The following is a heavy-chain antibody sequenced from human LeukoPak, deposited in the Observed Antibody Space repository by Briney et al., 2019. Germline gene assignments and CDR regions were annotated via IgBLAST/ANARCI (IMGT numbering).Heavy chain of an antibody. Sequence: GGSLRLSCAASGFTFSSYEMNWVRQAPGKGLEWVSSISSSSSYIHYADSVRGRFTISRDNAKNSLFLQMNSLRGEDTAVYYCARCTTGKTFGSLREIKKSREIDYWGQGTLVTVSS. J-gene: IGHJ4*02. CDR2: ISSSSSYI. V-gene: IGHV3-21*01. CDR1: GFTFSSYE. D-gene: IGHD1-1*01. CDR3: ARCTTGKTFGSLREIKKSREIDY.